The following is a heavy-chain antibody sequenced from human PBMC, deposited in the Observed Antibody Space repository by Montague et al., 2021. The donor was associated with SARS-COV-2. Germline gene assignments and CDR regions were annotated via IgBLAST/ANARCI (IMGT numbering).Heavy chain of an antibody. CDR2: INHSGST. D-gene: IGHD4-17*01. CDR1: GGSFSGYY. V-gene: IGHV4-34*01. Sequence: SETLSLTCAVYGGSFSGYYWTWIRQSPRKGLEWIGEINHSGSTNYNPSLKSRVTISVDTSKNQFSLKLNSVTAADTAVYYCACGQMTTRGLIYYYGMDVWGQGTMVTVSS. J-gene: IGHJ6*02. CDR3: ACGQMTTRGLIYYYGMDV.